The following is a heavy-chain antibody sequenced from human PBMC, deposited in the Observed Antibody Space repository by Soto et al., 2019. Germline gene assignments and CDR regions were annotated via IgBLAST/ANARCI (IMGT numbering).Heavy chain of an antibody. J-gene: IGHJ4*02. Sequence: PGGSLRLSCAASGFTFSSYAMSWVRQAPGKGLERVSAISGSGGSTYYADSVKGRFTISRDNSKNTLYLQMNSLRAEDTAVYYCAKDQMSLIRFLEWLSRSGLDYWGQGTLVSVSS. CDR1: GFTFSSYA. D-gene: IGHD3-3*01. CDR2: ISGSGGST. CDR3: AKDQMSLIRFLEWLSRSGLDY. V-gene: IGHV3-23*01.